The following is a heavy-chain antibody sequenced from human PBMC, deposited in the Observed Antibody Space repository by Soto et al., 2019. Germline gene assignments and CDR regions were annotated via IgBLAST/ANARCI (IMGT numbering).Heavy chain of an antibody. CDR2: ISSSSSYT. J-gene: IGHJ3*02. V-gene: IGHV3-11*06. CDR1: GFTFGDYY. D-gene: IGHD3-22*01. Sequence: PGGSLRLSCAASGFTFGDYYMSWIRQAPGKGLEWVSYISSSSSYTNYADSVKGRFTISRDNAKNSLYLQMNSLRAEDTAVYYCARAYYYDSSGYAFDIWGQGTMVTVSS. CDR3: ARAYYYDSSGYAFDI.